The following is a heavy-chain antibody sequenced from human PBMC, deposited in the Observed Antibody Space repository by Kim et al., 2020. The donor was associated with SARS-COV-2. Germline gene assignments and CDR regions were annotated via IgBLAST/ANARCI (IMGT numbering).Heavy chain of an antibody. CDR2: ISGSGGST. J-gene: IGHJ5*01. CDR1: GFTFSAYA. Sequence: GGSLRLSCAASGFTFSAYAMTWVRQAPGKGLEWVSSISGSGGSTYYTDSLRGRFTISRDSSKNTLYLQMNSLRAEDMAVYYCATGLRGGAGNSCFDSWG. D-gene: IGHD1-7*01. CDR3: ATGLRGGAGNSCFDS. V-gene: IGHV3-23*01.